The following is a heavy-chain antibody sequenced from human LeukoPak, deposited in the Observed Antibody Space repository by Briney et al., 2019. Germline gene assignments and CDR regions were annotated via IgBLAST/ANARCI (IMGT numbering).Heavy chain of an antibody. D-gene: IGHD3-22*01. CDR2: IIPIFGTA. Sequence: ASVKVSCKASGGTFSSYAISWVRQAPGQGLEWMGGIIPIFGTANYAQKFQGRVTITTDESTSTAYMELSSLRSEDTAMYYCARDMTYYDSSGYYYYFDYWGQGTLVTVSS. CDR3: ARDMTYYDSSGYYYYFDY. CDR1: GGTFSSYA. V-gene: IGHV1-69*05. J-gene: IGHJ4*02.